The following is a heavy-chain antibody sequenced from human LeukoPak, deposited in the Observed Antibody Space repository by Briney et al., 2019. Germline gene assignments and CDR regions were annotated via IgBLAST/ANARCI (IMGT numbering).Heavy chain of an antibody. V-gene: IGHV3-23*01. CDR1: GFPFSTFA. CDR3: VKRTMSAFDQ. J-gene: IGHJ4*02. CDR2: ISGKGNGT. Sequence: PGGSLRLSCAASGFPFSTFAMNWVRHDSEKGLEWIAGISGKGNGTYYANSLKSRFTISRDNSKNTVYLQMNSLRVDDTATYWCVKRTMSAFDQWGQGVLVIVSS.